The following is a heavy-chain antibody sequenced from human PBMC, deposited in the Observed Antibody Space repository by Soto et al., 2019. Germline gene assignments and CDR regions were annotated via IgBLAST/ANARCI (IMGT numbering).Heavy chain of an antibody. CDR1: GYTFTGYY. CDR3: ARDTPIIAAAGTGFDP. D-gene: IGHD6-13*01. Sequence: GASVKVSCKASGYTFTGYYMHWVRQAPGQGLEWMGWINPNSGGTNYAQKFQGWVTMTRDTSISTAYMELSRLRSDDTAVYYCARDTPIIAAAGTGFDPWGQGTLVTVSS. CDR2: INPNSGGT. J-gene: IGHJ5*02. V-gene: IGHV1-2*04.